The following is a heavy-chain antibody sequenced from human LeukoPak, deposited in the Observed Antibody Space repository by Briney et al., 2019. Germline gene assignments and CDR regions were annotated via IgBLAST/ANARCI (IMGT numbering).Heavy chain of an antibody. CDR3: ASDSSGWYFDY. Sequence: GGSLRLSCAASGFTVSSNYMSWVRQAPGKGLEWVSYISSSSSTIYYADSVKGRFTISRDNAKNSLYLQMNSLRAEDTAVYYCASDSSGWYFDYWGQGTLVTVSS. D-gene: IGHD6-19*01. J-gene: IGHJ4*02. CDR2: ISSSSSTI. CDR1: GFTVSSNY. V-gene: IGHV3-48*01.